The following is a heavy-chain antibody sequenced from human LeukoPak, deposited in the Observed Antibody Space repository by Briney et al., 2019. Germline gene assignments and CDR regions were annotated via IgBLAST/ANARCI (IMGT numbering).Heavy chain of an antibody. CDR2: INPNSGGT. J-gene: IGHJ4*02. CDR1: GYTFTGYY. CDR3: ARVYHNCGGDCYPYFDY. D-gene: IGHD2-21*01. Sequence: ASVKVSCKASGYTFTGYYMHWVRQAPGQGLEWMGWINPNSGGTNYAQKFQGRVTTTRDTSISTAYMELSRLRSDDTAVYYCARVYHNCGGDCYPYFDYWGQGTLVTVSS. V-gene: IGHV1-2*02.